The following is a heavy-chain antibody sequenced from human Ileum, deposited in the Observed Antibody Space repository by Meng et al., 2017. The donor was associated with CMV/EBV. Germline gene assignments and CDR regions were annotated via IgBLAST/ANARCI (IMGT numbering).Heavy chain of an antibody. CDR3: ATRCQATAN. V-gene: IGHV3-7*01. Sequence: GESLKISCGVSGFTFYTYWMTWVRQAPGKGLEWVANIKEEGSEQHYVDSVKGRFTISRDNAKNSLYLEMNSLRADDSAVYYCATRCQATANWGQGTVVTVSS. J-gene: IGHJ4*02. CDR1: GFTFYTYW. CDR2: IKEEGSEQ. D-gene: IGHD4/OR15-4a*01.